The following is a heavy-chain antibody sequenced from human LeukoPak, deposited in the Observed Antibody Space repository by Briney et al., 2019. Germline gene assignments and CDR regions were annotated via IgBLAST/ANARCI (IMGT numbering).Heavy chain of an antibody. V-gene: IGHV4-59*01. CDR1: GGPISSYY. J-gene: IGHJ4*02. CDR3: ASSGTVTEYYLDY. CDR2: IYYSGST. Sequence: PSETLSLTCTVSGGPISSYYWSWIRQPPGKGLEWIGYIYYSGSTNYNPSLKSRVTISVDTSKNQFSLKLSSVTAADTAVYYCASSGTVTEYYLDYWGQGTLVTVSS. D-gene: IGHD4-17*01.